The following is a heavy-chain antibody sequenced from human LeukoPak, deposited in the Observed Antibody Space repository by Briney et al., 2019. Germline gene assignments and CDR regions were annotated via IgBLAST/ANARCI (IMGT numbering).Heavy chain of an antibody. CDR2: IYYSGST. J-gene: IGHJ4*02. CDR3: AREVNDGSGSYYITYFDY. V-gene: IGHV4-39*07. Sequence: SGTLSLTCTVSGGSIRSSSYYWGWIRQSPGKGLEWIGYIYYSGSTYYNPSLKSRVTMSVDTSKNQFSLKLSSVTAADTAVYYCAREVNDGSGSYYITYFDYWGQGTLVTVSS. CDR1: GGSIRSSSYY. D-gene: IGHD3-10*01.